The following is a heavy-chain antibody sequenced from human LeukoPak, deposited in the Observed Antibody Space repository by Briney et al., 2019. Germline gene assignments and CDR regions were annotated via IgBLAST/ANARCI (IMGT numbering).Heavy chain of an antibody. Sequence: KSGGSLRLSCAASGFTFSDYYMSWIRQAPGKGLEWVSYISSSGSTIYYADSVKGRFTISRDNAKNSLYLQMSSLRAEDTAVYYCASRYDILTGPSREDAFDIWGQGTMVTVSS. V-gene: IGHV3-11*04. CDR1: GFTFSDYY. D-gene: IGHD3-9*01. CDR2: ISSSGSTI. J-gene: IGHJ3*02. CDR3: ASRYDILTGPSREDAFDI.